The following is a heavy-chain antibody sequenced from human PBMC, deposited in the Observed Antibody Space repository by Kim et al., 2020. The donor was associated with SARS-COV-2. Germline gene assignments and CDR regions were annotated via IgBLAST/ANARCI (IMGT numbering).Heavy chain of an antibody. Sequence: SETLSLTCTVSGGSISSGGYYWSWIRQHPGKGLEWIGYIYYSGSTYYNPSLKSRVTISVDTSKNQFSLKLSSVTAAYTAVYYCARDPYYYGSGSYPTLYGVDVWGQGTTVTVSS. CDR1: GGSISSGGYY. CDR2: IYYSGST. D-gene: IGHD3-10*01. CDR3: ARDPYYYGSGSYPTLYGVDV. V-gene: IGHV4-31*03. J-gene: IGHJ6*02.